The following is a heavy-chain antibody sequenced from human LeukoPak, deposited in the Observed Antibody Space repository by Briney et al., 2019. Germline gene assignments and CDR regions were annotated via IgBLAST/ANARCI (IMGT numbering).Heavy chain of an antibody. V-gene: IGHV3-23*01. CDR1: GFTFSSYA. Sequence: GGSLRLSCAASGFTFSSYAMRWVRQAPGKGLEWVSAISGSGGSTYYADSVKGRFTISRDNLKNTLYLQMDSLRADDTAVYYCAKYIRATTPYFDYWGQGTLVTVSS. D-gene: IGHD1-7*01. J-gene: IGHJ4*02. CDR2: ISGSGGST. CDR3: AKYIRATTPYFDY.